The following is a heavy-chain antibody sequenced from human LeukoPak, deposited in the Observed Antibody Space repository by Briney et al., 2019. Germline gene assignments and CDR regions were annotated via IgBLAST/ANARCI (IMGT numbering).Heavy chain of an antibody. CDR1: GGSISSSSYY. V-gene: IGHV4-39*07. J-gene: IGHJ5*02. Sequence: SETLSLTCTVSGGSISSSSYYWGWIRQPPGKGLEWIGSIYYSGSTYYNPSLKSRVTVSVDTSKNQFSLKLSSVTAADTAVYYCVRGRYSSGWFKDKNWFDPWGQGIPVTVSS. CDR3: VRGRYSSGWFKDKNWFDP. D-gene: IGHD6-19*01. CDR2: IYYSGST.